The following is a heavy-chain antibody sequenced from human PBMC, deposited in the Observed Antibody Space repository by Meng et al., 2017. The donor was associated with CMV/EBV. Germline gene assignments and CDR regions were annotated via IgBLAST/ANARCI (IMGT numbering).Heavy chain of an antibody. Sequence: GESLKISCAASGFTFSSYWMSWVRQAPGKGLEWVANIKQDGSEKYYVDSVKGRFTISRDNAKNSLYLQMNSLRAEDTAVYYCARNAPIQIITIFGVVTPEYFRHWGQGTLVTVSS. D-gene: IGHD3-3*01. CDR1: GFTFSSYW. CDR3: ARNAPIQIITIFGVVTPEYFRH. CDR2: IKQDGSEK. V-gene: IGHV3-7*01. J-gene: IGHJ1*01.